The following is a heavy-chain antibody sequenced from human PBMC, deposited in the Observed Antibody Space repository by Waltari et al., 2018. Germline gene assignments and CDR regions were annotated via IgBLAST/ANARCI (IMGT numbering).Heavy chain of an antibody. D-gene: IGHD6-13*01. CDR1: GDSIGSGSYY. V-gene: IGHV4-39*07. J-gene: IGHJ3*02. CDR2: IYFAGST. CDR3: AREVGGSSWSTTPRGDAFDI. Sequence: QLQLRESGPGLLKPSETLSLTCSVSGDSIGSGSYYWGWIRQAPGKGLEWIGSIYFAGSTYSNPSRKSRLTIPVDTSNTQFSLRLSSVTAADTAVYYCAREVGGSSWSTTPRGDAFDIWGQGTMVTVSS.